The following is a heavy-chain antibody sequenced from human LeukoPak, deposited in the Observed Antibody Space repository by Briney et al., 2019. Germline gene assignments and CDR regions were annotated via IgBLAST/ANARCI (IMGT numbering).Heavy chain of an antibody. Sequence: KPSETLSLTCAAYGASFSDNYWSWIRQFPEKGLEWIGEINNSESTSYNPSLNSRVIMSVDVSKNQFSLRLSSVTAADTAVYYCARGGYGPRLGNWGQGTLVTVSS. D-gene: IGHD3-16*01. CDR1: GASFSDNY. CDR3: ARGGYGPRLGN. V-gene: IGHV4-34*01. J-gene: IGHJ4*02. CDR2: INNSEST.